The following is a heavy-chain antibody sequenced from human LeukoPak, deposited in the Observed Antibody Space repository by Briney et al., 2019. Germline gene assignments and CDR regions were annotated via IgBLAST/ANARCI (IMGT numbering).Heavy chain of an antibody. J-gene: IGHJ4*02. D-gene: IGHD1-26*01. CDR1: GFTFSSYE. V-gene: IGHV3-48*03. Sequence: PGGSLRLSCAASGFTFSSYEMNWVRQAPGRGLEWVSYISSTATTMHYADSVMGRFTISRDNAKKSLYLQMNSLRAEDTAVYYCARKGGYYLRSIDYWGQGTLVTVSS. CDR3: ARKGGYYLRSIDY. CDR2: ISSTATTM.